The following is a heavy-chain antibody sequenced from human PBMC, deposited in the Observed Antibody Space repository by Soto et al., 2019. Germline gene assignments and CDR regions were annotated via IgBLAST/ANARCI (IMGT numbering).Heavy chain of an antibody. V-gene: IGHV1-69*18. D-gene: IGHD4-4*01. CDR1: GGTFSSYA. CDR2: IIPFIGTA. Sequence: QVQLVQSGAEVKKPGSSVTVSCKASGGTFSSYAISWVRQAPGQGLEWMGRIIPFIGTANYAQKFQGRVTITADESTSTAYMELTSLRSEDTAVYYCARVVMTTGPASYYYGMDVWGQGTTVTVSS. J-gene: IGHJ6*02. CDR3: ARVVMTTGPASYYYGMDV.